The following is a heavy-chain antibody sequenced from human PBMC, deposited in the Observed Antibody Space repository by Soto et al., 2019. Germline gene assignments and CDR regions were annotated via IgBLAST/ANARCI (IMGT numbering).Heavy chain of an antibody. D-gene: IGHD5-18*01. CDR2: IYWNDDK. V-gene: IGHV2-5*01. CDR3: ALFTRGYSYGSLGFDP. J-gene: IGHJ5*02. Sequence: SGPTLVNPTQTLTLTCTFSGFSLSTSGVGVGWIRQPPGKALEWLALIYWNDDKRYSPSLKSRLTITKDTSKNQVVLTMTNMDPVDTATYYCALFTRGYSYGSLGFDPWGQGTLVTVSS. CDR1: GFSLSTSGVG.